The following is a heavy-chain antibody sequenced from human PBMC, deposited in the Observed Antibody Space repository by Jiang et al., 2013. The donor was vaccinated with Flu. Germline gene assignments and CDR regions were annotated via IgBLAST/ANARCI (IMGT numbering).Heavy chain of an antibody. CDR1: GFTFSSYA. CDR2: ISGSGGST. V-gene: IGHV3-23*01. Sequence: VQLLESGGGLVQPGGSLRLSCAASGFTFSSYAMSWVRQAPGKGLEWVSAISGSGGSTYYADSVKGRFTISRDNSKNTLYLQMNSLRAEDTAVYYCAIPSYYDYVWGSYRSYYFDYWGQGTLVTVSS. CDR3: AIPSYYDYVWGSYRSYYFDY. D-gene: IGHD3-16*02. J-gene: IGHJ4*02.